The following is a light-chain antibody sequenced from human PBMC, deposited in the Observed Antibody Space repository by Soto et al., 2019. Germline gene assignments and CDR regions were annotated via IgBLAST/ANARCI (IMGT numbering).Light chain of an antibody. V-gene: IGKV3-11*01. Sequence: ETVLTQSPATLSLSPGERATLSCRASQSVRSNLAWYQHKPGQAPRLLIYDASNRATGIPGRFSGSGSGTDFTLTISNLEPEDFAVYYCQQRDNWPWTFGQGATVEIK. CDR3: QQRDNWPWT. CDR2: DAS. J-gene: IGKJ1*01. CDR1: QSVRSN.